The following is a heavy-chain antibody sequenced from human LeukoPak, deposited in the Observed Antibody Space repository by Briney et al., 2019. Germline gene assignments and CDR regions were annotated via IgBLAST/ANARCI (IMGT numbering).Heavy chain of an antibody. CDR3: ARVPNDYGDPPIYFDY. CDR1: GFTVSSNY. Sequence: PGGSLRLSCAASGFTVSSNYMSWVRQAPGKGLEWVSVIYSGGSTYYADSVKGRFTISRDNSKNTLYLQMNSLRAEDTAVYYCARVPNDYGDPPIYFDYWGQGTLVTVSS. V-gene: IGHV3-53*01. J-gene: IGHJ4*02. CDR2: IYSGGST. D-gene: IGHD4-17*01.